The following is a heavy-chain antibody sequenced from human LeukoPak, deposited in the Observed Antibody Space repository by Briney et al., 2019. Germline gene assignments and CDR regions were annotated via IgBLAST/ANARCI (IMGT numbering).Heavy chain of an antibody. CDR2: ISDDGSYA. D-gene: IGHD3-10*01. V-gene: IGHV3-11*03. CDR1: RLTYSNYY. J-gene: IGHJ4*02. Sequence: GGSLRLSCAASRLTYSNYYFSWVRQAPGKGLEWVSYISDDGSYAIYADSVGGRFTISRANATNSLFMQMNSLRVEDPAIYYCARTMGRGPGGHFDYWGQGTLVTVSS. CDR3: ARTMGRGPGGHFDY.